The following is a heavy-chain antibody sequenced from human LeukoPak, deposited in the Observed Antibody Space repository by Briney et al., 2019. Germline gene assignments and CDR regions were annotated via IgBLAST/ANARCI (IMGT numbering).Heavy chain of an antibody. V-gene: IGHV3-48*04. CDR1: GFTFSSYW. CDR2: ISSSGSTI. J-gene: IGHJ4*02. CDR3: ARDNRGGYSYGSVDY. D-gene: IGHD5-18*01. Sequence: GGSLRLSCAASGFTFSSYWMHWVRQAPGKGLEWVSYISSSGSTIYYADSVKGRFTISRDNAKNSLYLQMNSLRAEDTAVYYCARDNRGGYSYGSVDYWGQGTLVTVSS.